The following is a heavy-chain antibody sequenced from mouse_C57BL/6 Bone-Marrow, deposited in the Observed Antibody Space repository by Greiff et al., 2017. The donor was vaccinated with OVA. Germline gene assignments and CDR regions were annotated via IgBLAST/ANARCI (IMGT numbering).Heavy chain of an antibody. CDR2: FYPGSGSI. CDR3: ARHAREYYYGSSYAMDY. D-gene: IGHD1-1*01. J-gene: IGHJ4*01. CDR1: GYTFTEYT. V-gene: IGHV1-62-2*01. Sequence: VQLQQSGAELVKPGASVKLSCKASGYTFTEYTIHWVKQRSGQGLEWIGWFYPGSGSIKYNEKFKDKATLTADKSSSTVYMELSRLTSGDSAVYFCARHAREYYYGSSYAMDYWGQGTSVTVSS.